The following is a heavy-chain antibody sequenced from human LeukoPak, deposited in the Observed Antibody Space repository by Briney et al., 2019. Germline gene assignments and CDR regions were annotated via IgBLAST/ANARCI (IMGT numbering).Heavy chain of an antibody. J-gene: IGHJ4*02. CDR2: VYAGGNT. Sequence: PSETLSLTCTVSGGSITFYYWTWIRQSVGKGLEWTGRVYAGGNTNYNPPLKSRTTLSIDTSKNEFSLMLTSVTAADTAIYYCARDSRYHDFWSGYVDYWGQGILVTVSS. D-gene: IGHD3-3*01. CDR3: ARDSRYHDFWSGYVDY. V-gene: IGHV4-4*07. CDR1: GGSITFYY.